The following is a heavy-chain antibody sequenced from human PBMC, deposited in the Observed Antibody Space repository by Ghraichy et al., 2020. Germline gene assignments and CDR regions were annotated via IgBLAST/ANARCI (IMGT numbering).Heavy chain of an antibody. CDR3: ARSYYDFWRGFDY. D-gene: IGHD3-3*01. V-gene: IGHV3-48*01. Sequence: DSVKGRFTISRDSAENSLYLQMNSLRAEDTAVYYCARSYYDFWRGFDYWGQGTLVTVSS. J-gene: IGHJ4*02.